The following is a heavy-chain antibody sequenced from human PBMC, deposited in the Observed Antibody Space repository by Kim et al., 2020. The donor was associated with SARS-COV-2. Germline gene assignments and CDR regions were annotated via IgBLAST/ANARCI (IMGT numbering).Heavy chain of an antibody. Sequence: GGSLRLSCAASGFTFSSCAMSWVRQAPEKGLEWVSTITTTGGTTYYADSVKGRFTISRDNSKNTLYLQMNSLRVEDTAVYYCAKDLHGYTISWSGVYFDYWGQGTLVTVSS. CDR3: AKDLHGYTISWSGVYFDY. J-gene: IGHJ4*02. V-gene: IGHV3-23*01. CDR1: GFTFSSCA. D-gene: IGHD6-13*01. CDR2: ITTTGGTT.